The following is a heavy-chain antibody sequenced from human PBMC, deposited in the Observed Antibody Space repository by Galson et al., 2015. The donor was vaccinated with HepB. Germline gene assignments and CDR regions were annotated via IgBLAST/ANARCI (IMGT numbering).Heavy chain of an antibody. CDR2: ISYDGRNH. Sequence: SLRLSCAASGFTFSRYGMHWVRQAPGKGLEWVAVISYDGRNHNHADSVKGRFTISRDNSKNTLYLQMSSLRPEDTAVYYCARHSGHISGWYTGRGGFDSWGQGTLVIVSS. CDR1: GFTFSRYG. V-gene: IGHV3-30*03. CDR3: ARHSGHISGWYTGRGGFDS. J-gene: IGHJ4*02. D-gene: IGHD6-19*01.